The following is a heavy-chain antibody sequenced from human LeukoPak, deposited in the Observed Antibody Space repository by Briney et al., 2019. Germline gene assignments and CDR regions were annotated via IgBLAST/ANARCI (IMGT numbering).Heavy chain of an antibody. CDR3: ARGDKQQLVRYYYYYMDV. D-gene: IGHD6-13*01. V-gene: IGHV4-59*01. CDR1: GCSISSYY. Sequence: SETLSLTCTVSGCSISSYYWSWIRQPPGKGLEWIWYIYYSGSTNYNPPLKSRVTIAVDTSKNQFSLKLSSVTAADTAVYYCARGDKQQLVRYYYYYMDVWGKGTTVTVSS. CDR2: IYYSGST. J-gene: IGHJ6*03.